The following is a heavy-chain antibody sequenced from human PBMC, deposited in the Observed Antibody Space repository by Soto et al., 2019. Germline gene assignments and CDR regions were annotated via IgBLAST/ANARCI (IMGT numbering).Heavy chain of an antibody. CDR2: ISSSSSYT. J-gene: IGHJ4*02. V-gene: IGHV3-11*06. Sequence: GGSLRLSCAASGFTFSDYYMSWIRQAPGKGLEWVSYISSSSSYTNYADSVKGRFTISRDNAKNSLYLQMNSLRAEDTAVYYCLPAASTVNFDYWGQGTLVTVSS. D-gene: IGHD2-2*01. CDR3: LPAASTVNFDY. CDR1: GFTFSDYY.